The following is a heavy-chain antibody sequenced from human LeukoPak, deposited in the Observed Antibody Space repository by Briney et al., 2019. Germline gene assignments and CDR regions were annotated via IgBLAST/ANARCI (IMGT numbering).Heavy chain of an antibody. D-gene: IGHD6-13*01. J-gene: IGHJ4*02. V-gene: IGHV3-21*01. CDR3: AREAGYSRIFGY. CDR2: ISSSSSYI. CDR1: GFTFSSYS. Sequence: GGSLRLSCAASGFTFSSYSMNWVRQAPGKGLEWVSSISSSSSYIYYADSVKGRFTISRDNAKNSLYLQMNSLRAEDTAVYYCAREAGYSRIFGYWGQGTLVTVSS.